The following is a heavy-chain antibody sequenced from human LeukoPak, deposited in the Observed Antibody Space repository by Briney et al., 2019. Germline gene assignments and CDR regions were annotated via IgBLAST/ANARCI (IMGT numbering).Heavy chain of an antibody. CDR3: ARETILLYYYDSSGIDY. V-gene: IGHV4-38-2*02. CDR1: GYSISSGYY. D-gene: IGHD3-22*01. J-gene: IGHJ4*02. CDR2: IYRSGST. Sequence: SETLSLTCGVSGYSISSGYYWGWIRQSPGKGLEWIGNIYRSGSTYYNPSLKSRVTISVDTSKNQFSLKLSSVTAADTAVYYCARETILLYYYDSSGIDYWGQGTLVTVSS.